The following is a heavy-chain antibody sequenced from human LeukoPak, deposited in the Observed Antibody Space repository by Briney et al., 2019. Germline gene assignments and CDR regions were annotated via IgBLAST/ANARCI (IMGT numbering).Heavy chain of an antibody. CDR2: INHDGSEK. CDR3: ARESSYYYYMDV. CDR1: VLTLSSYW. Sequence: GGSLRLSCAASVLTLSSYWMSGVRPAPGRGRTGVDNINHDGSEKYYVDSVKGRFTISRENAKNSLYLQMNSLRAEDTAVYYCARESSYYYYMDVWVKGTTVTVSS. J-gene: IGHJ6*03. V-gene: IGHV3-7*01.